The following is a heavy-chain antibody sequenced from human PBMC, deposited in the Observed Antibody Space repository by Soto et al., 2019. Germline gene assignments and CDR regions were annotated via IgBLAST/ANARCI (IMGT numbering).Heavy chain of an antibody. CDR1: GYTFTSYG. V-gene: IGHV1-18*04. D-gene: IGHD6-13*01. Sequence: ASVQVSCKASGYTFTSYGISWVRQAPGQGLEWMGWISAYNGNTNYAQKLQGRVTMTTDTSTSTAYMELRSLRSDDTTVDYCARTKAGNFDDWGQGTLVSVSS. J-gene: IGHJ4*02. CDR3: ARTKAGNFDD. CDR2: ISAYNGNT.